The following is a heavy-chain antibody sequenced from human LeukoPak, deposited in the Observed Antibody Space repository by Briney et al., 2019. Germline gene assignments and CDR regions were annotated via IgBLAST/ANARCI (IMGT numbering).Heavy chain of an antibody. CDR3: AKAPNYYDGRGYYEY. Sequence: PGRSLRLSCAASGFTFDDYAMHGVRQAPGKGLEWVSGISWNSGSIGYADSVKGRFTISRDNAKNSLYLQMNSLRAEDTALYYCAKAPNYYDGRGYYEYWGQGTLVTVSS. D-gene: IGHD3-22*01. J-gene: IGHJ4*02. CDR2: ISWNSGSI. CDR1: GFTFDDYA. V-gene: IGHV3-9*01.